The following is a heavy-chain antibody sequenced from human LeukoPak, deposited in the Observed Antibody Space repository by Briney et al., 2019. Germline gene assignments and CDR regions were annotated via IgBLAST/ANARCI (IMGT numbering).Heavy chain of an antibody. CDR2: VSWNSGNI. CDR1: GFTFDDYA. CDR3: VKGISHGMDV. V-gene: IGHV3-9*01. J-gene: IGHJ6*02. Sequence: PGGSLRLSCAASGFTFDDYAMHWVRQVPGKGLEWVSGVSWNSGNIGYADSVKGRFTISRDNAKNSLYLQMNSLRVEDTALYYCVKGISHGMDVWGQGTTVTVSS.